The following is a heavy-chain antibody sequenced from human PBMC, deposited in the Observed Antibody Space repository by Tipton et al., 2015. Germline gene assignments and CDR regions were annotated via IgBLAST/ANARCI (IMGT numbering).Heavy chain of an antibody. D-gene: IGHD3-22*01. Sequence: SLRLSCAASGFSSSLYYINWVRQAPGKGLEWVSSISGNGRYTYSGDSMKGRVTISRDNARNSLYLQMNSLRAEDTALYYCTRDPSSGYYSYNYYYGMDVWGQGTTVTVSS. J-gene: IGHJ6*02. CDR1: GFSSSLYY. CDR3: TRDPSSGYYSYNYYYGMDV. CDR2: ISGNGRYT. V-gene: IGHV3-21*04.